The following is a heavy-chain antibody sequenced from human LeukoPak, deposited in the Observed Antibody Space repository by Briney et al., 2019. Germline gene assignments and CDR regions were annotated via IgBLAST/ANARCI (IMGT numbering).Heavy chain of an antibody. CDR3: ARRQGSYFDTGGYYYG. Sequence: PGGSLRLSCAASGFTFSSYWMSWVRQAPGKGLEWVANIKQDGSEKYYVDSVKGRFTISRDNAKNSLYLQMNSLRAEDTAVYYCARRQGSYFDTGGYYYGWGQGTLVTVSS. D-gene: IGHD3-22*01. J-gene: IGHJ4*02. CDR1: GFTFSSYW. V-gene: IGHV3-7*01. CDR2: IKQDGSEK.